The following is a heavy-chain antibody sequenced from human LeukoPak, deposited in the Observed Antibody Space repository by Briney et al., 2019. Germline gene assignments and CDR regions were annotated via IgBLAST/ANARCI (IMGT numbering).Heavy chain of an antibody. CDR2: ISGSGSGGST. Sequence: GGSLRLSCAASGFTFSSYAMSWVRQAPGKGLEWVSTISGSGSGGSTYYADSVKGRFTISRDDAKNTLYLQMNSLRADDTALYYCSKDLGLWGQGTLVTVSS. CDR3: SKDLGL. D-gene: IGHD1-26*01. J-gene: IGHJ4*02. CDR1: GFTFSSYA. V-gene: IGHV3-23*01.